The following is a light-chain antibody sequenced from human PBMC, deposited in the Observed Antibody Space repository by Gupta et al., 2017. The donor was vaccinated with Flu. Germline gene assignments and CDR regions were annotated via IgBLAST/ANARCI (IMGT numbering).Light chain of an antibody. CDR3: QQNYNTPYT. CDR1: ESSSNY. CDR2: DAS. J-gene: IGKJ2*01. Sequence: PTSLSASGGDRVTSTCRASESSSNYLNWYQQNPGKAPKVLIYDASSLQSGVPSRFSGSGSGADFTLTISSLHPEDFATYYCQQNYNTPYTYGQGTQLGIK. V-gene: IGKV1-39*01.